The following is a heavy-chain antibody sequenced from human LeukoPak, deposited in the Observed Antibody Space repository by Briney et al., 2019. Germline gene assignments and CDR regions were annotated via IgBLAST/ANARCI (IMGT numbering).Heavy chain of an antibody. CDR2: FYISGST. Sequence: SETLSLTCTVSGGSISRYYWSWSREPAGKGRGWIGHFYISGSTNYNPSLKSRVTISVDKSKNQSSLKLSSVTAADTAVYYCARGGAVAGTRGSYYYSYFYTDVWGKGTTVTVSS. D-gene: IGHD6-19*01. V-gene: IGHV4-4*07. J-gene: IGHJ6*03. CDR1: GGSISRYY. CDR3: ARGGAVAGTRGSYYYSYFYTDV.